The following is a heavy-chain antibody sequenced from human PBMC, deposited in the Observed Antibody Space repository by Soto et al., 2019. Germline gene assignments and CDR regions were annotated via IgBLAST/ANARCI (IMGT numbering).Heavy chain of an antibody. D-gene: IGHD3-22*01. CDR3: ARLRDDSSGYYYLPGAYYYYGMDV. CDR1: GYGFTSYW. V-gene: IGHV5-51*01. J-gene: IGHJ6*02. Sequence: GESLKISCKGSGYGFTSYWIGWVRQMPGKGLEWMGIIYPGDSDTRYSPSFQGQVTISADKSISTAYLQWSSLKASDTAMYYCARLRDDSSGYYYLPGAYYYYGMDVWGQGTTVTVSS. CDR2: IYPGDSDT.